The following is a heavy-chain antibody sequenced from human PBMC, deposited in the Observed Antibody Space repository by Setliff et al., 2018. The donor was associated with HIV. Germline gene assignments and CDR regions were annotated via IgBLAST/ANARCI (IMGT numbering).Heavy chain of an antibody. CDR1: GYTFTSYY. D-gene: IGHD2-2*02. CDR2: VYPSDGST. Sequence: GASVKVFCKASGYTFTSYYMHWVRQAPGQGLEWMGMVYPSDGSTSYAQKFQGRVTMTRDTSTSTIYMELNSLTSEGTTVYYCARDNTAFDIWGQGTMVTVSS. V-gene: IGHV1-46*01. CDR3: ARDNTAFDI. J-gene: IGHJ3*02.